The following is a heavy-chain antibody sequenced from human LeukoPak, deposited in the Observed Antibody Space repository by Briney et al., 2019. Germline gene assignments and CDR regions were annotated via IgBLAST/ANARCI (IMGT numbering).Heavy chain of an antibody. V-gene: IGHV3-74*01. J-gene: IGHJ3*02. D-gene: IGHD1-7*01. CDR2: INSDGSST. CDR3: ASGTSNWNYGAFDI. Sequence: GGSLRLSCAASGFTFSSYAMNWVRQAPGKGLVWVSRINSDGSSTSYADSVKGRFTISRDNAKNTLYLQMNSLRAEDTAVYYCASGTSNWNYGAFDIWGQGTMVTVSS. CDR1: GFTFSSYA.